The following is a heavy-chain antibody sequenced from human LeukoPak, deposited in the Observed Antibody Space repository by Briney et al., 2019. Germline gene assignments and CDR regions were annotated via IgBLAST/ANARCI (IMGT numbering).Heavy chain of an antibody. CDR1: GFIFSSYG. CDR3: AKNGGITVTTSKYYFDY. V-gene: IGHV3-48*01. D-gene: IGHD4-17*01. CDR2: ISSSSNLI. Sequence: PGGSLRLSCAASGFIFSSYGMIWVRQAPGKGLEWISYISSSSNLIYYADSVKGRFTISRDNAKNSLYLQLSSLRAEDTAVYYCAKNGGITVTTSKYYFDYWCQGTLVTVSS. J-gene: IGHJ4*02.